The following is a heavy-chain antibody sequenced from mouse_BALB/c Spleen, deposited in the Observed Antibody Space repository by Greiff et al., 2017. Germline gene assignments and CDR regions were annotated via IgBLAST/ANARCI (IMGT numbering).Heavy chain of an antibody. D-gene: IGHD4-1*01. CDR3: ARMTGTDY. CDR1: GYTFTSYW. V-gene: IGHV1-7*01. J-gene: IGHJ2*01. Sequence: QVQLKESGAELAKPGASVKMSCKASGYTFTSYWMHWVKQRPGQGLEWIGYINPSTGYTEYNQKFKDKATLTADKSSSTAYMQLSSLTSEDSAVYYCARMTGTDYWGQGTTLTVSS. CDR2: INPSTGYT.